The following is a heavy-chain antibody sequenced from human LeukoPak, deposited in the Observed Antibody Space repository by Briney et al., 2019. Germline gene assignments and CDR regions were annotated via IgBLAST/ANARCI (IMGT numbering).Heavy chain of an antibody. CDR3: TREDWDFDS. V-gene: IGHV3-30*02. CDR1: GFISRNYG. D-gene: IGHD3/OR15-3a*01. Sequence: GGSLRLSCAASGFISRNYGMHWVRQAPGKGLEWVACIRYDGSKYADSVKGRFTISRDDSNNMAYLQMDSLKNEDTAVYYCTREDWDFDSWGQGTPVSVSS. CDR2: IRYDGS. J-gene: IGHJ4*02.